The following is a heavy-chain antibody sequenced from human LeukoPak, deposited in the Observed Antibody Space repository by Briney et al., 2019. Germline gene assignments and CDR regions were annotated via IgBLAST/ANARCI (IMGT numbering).Heavy chain of an antibody. CDR1: GGTFSSYA. V-gene: IGHV1-18*01. D-gene: IGHD6-19*01. CDR3: AREVGYSSGFFLYYFDY. CDR2: ISAYNGNT. Sequence: ASVKVSCKASGGTFSSYAISWVRQAPGQGLEWMGWISAYNGNTNYAQKLQGRVTMTTDTSTSTAYMELRSLRSDDTAVYYCAREVGYSSGFFLYYFDYWGQGTLVTVSS. J-gene: IGHJ4*02.